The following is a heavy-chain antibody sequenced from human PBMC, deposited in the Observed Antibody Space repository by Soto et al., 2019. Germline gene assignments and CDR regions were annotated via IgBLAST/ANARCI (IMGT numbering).Heavy chain of an antibody. CDR2: IWYDGSNK. Sequence: QVQLVESGGGVVQPGRSLRLSCAASGFTFSSYGMHWVRQAPGKGLEWVAVIWYDGSNKYYADSVKGRFTISRDNSKNTLYLQMNSLRAEDTAVYYCARDTRIAEAGILDYWGQGTLVTVSS. J-gene: IGHJ4*02. CDR1: GFTFSSYG. CDR3: ARDTRIAEAGILDY. D-gene: IGHD6-13*01. V-gene: IGHV3-33*01.